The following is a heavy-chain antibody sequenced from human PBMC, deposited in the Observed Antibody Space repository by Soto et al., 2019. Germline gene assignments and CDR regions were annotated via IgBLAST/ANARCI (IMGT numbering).Heavy chain of an antibody. D-gene: IGHD3-3*01. V-gene: IGHV3-33*01. CDR1: GFTFSSDG. Sequence: GASLRLSCAASGFTFSSDGMHWVRQAPGEGLEWVAVIWYDGSNRYDADSVKGRFTISRDNSKNTLYLQMNSLRAEDTAVYYCARDRRDYDFWSGYYFDYWGQGTLVTVSS. CDR3: ARDRRDYDFWSGYYFDY. CDR2: IWYDGSNR. J-gene: IGHJ4*02.